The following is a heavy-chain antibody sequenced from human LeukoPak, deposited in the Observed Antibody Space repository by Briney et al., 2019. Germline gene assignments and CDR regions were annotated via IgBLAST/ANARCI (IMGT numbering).Heavy chain of an antibody. CDR2: FDPEEGET. V-gene: IGHV1-24*01. D-gene: IGHD6-6*01. Sequence: GASVKVSCKGSGYTLTELSMHGVRQAPGKGVEWMGGFDPEEGETIYAQKCQGRGTMTEDTSTDPPYMDLSSLRSEDTAVYYCATGSPKRSRSGDFDYWRQGTLLTVPS. CDR3: ATGSPKRSRSGDFDY. CDR1: GYTLTELS. J-gene: IGHJ4*02.